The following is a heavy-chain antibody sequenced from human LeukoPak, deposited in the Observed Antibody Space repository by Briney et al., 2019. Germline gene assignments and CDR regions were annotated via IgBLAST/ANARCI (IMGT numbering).Heavy chain of an antibody. Sequence: SETLSLTCTVSGGSISSSSYYWGWIRQPPGKGLEWIGSIYYSGTAYYNPSLKSRVTISLDTSKNHFSLKLSPVTAADTAVYYCARDQGGATYNWFDPWGQGTLVTVSS. CDR3: ARDQGGATYNWFDP. J-gene: IGHJ5*02. V-gene: IGHV4-39*02. CDR2: IYYSGTA. CDR1: GGSISSSSYY. D-gene: IGHD1-26*01.